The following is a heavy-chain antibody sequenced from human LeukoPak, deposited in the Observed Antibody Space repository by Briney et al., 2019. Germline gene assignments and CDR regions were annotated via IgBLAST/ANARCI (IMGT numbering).Heavy chain of an antibody. J-gene: IGHJ3*02. V-gene: IGHV4-30-2*01. D-gene: IGHD3-22*01. CDR2: IYHSGST. CDR1: GGSISSGGYS. Sequence: SETLSLTCAVSGGSISSGGYSWSWIRQPPGKGLEWIGHIYHSGSTYYNPSLKSRVTISVDRSKNQFSLKLSSVTAADTAVYYCAGFDSSGRDDAFDIWGQGTMVTVSS. CDR3: AGFDSSGRDDAFDI.